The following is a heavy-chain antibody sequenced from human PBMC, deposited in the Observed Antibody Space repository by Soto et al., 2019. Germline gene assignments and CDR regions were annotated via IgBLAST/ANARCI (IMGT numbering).Heavy chain of an antibody. D-gene: IGHD3-10*01. Sequence: QVQMVESGGGVVQPGTSLRLSCVVTGLTFSGYGMHWVRQAPGKGLEWVADITYDGSSTYYADAVKGRFTVTRDNSKNILLLQMTSLRGDDTAMYYCAKDQMGRGWRTLDSWGQRTLVIVSS. J-gene: IGHJ5*01. CDR2: ITYDGSST. V-gene: IGHV3-30*18. CDR3: AKDQMGRGWRTLDS. CDR1: GLTFSGYG.